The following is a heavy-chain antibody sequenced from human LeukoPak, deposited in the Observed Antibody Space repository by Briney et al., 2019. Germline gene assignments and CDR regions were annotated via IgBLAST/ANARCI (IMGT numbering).Heavy chain of an antibody. J-gene: IGHJ3*02. Sequence: GESLKISCKGSGYSFTSYWIGWVRQMPGKGLEWMGIIYPGDSDTRYSPSFQGQVTISADKSISTAYLQWSSLKASDTAMYYCARQQTGRWALDAFDIWGQGTMVTVSS. CDR3: ARQQTGRWALDAFDI. V-gene: IGHV5-51*01. CDR2: IYPGDSDT. CDR1: GYSFTSYW. D-gene: IGHD4-23*01.